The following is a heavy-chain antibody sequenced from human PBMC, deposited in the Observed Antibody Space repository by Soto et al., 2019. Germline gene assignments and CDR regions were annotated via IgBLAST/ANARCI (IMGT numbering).Heavy chain of an antibody. Sequence: PSETLSLTCTVSGGSISSYYWSWIRQPPGKGLEWIGYIYYSGSTNYNPSLKSRVTISVDTPKNQFSLKLSSVTAADTAVYYCARLQEDPYGESDYRGQGTLVTVSS. V-gene: IGHV4-59*08. CDR1: GGSISSYY. D-gene: IGHD4-17*01. CDR2: IYYSGST. CDR3: ARLQEDPYGESDY. J-gene: IGHJ4*02.